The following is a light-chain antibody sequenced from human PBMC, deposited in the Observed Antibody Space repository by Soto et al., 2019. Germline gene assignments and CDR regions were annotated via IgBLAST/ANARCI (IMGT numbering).Light chain of an antibody. CDR2: EVS. CDR3: SSYTNSSPYL. Sequence: QSALTQPASVSGSPGQWITVSCTGTSSDVGGYNYVSWYQQHPGKDPKLIIYEVSNRPSGVSNRFSGSKSGNTASLTISGLQAEDEADYYCSSYTNSSPYLYGTGTKVTLL. V-gene: IGLV2-14*01. J-gene: IGLJ1*01. CDR1: SSDVGGYNY.